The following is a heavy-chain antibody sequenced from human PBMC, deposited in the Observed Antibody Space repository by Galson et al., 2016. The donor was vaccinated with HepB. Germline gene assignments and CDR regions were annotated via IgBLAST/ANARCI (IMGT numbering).Heavy chain of an antibody. CDR1: GFTFNNYA. V-gene: IGHV3-23*01. J-gene: IGHJ4*02. D-gene: IGHD3-3*01. CDR3: AKVKEATYGSGRGYSE. Sequence: SLRLSCAASGFTFNNYAMSWVRQAPGKGLEWVSTIVAADGGTYYTDSVRGRFTISRDTSANTLYLEMNSLRAEDTAVYYCAKVKEATYGSGRGYSEWGQGTLVTVSS. CDR2: IVAADGGT.